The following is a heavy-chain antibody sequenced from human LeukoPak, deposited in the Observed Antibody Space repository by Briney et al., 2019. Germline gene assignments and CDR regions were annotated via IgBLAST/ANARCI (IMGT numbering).Heavy chain of an antibody. V-gene: IGHV3-30-3*01. CDR3: ARDEGYYYDSSGYPIAHTNFDY. Sequence: SGGSLRLSCAASGFTFSDYYMTWIRQAPGKGLEWVAVISYDGSNKYYADSVKGRFTISRDNSKNTLYLQMNSLRAEDTAVYYCARDEGYYYDSSGYPIAHTNFDYWGQGTLVTVSS. D-gene: IGHD3-22*01. J-gene: IGHJ4*02. CDR2: ISYDGSNK. CDR1: GFTFSDYY.